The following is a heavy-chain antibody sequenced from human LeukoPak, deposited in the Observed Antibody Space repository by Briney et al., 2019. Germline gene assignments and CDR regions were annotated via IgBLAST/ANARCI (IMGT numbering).Heavy chain of an antibody. CDR1: GFTFSSYS. CDR2: ISSSSSYI. D-gene: IGHD2-21*02. J-gene: IGHJ4*02. Sequence: GGSLRLSCAASGFTFSSYSMNWVRQAPGKGLEWVSSISSSSSYIYYADSVEGRFTISRDNAKNSLYLQMNSLRAEDTAVYYCARVKESVSGGDHVDYWGQGTLVTVSS. V-gene: IGHV3-21*01. CDR3: ARVKESVSGGDHVDY.